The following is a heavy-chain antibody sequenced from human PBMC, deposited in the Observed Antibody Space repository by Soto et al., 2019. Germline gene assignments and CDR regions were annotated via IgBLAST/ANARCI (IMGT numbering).Heavy chain of an antibody. CDR1: GFTYSSYW. CDR3: ARVLYDWNDVLDY. V-gene: IGHV3-74*01. Sequence: GGSLRLSCAASGFTYSSYWMHWVRQATGKGLVWVSRINSDGSITNYADSVKGRFTISRDNAKNTLYLQMNSLRAEDTAFYFCARVLYDWNDVLDYWGQGTLVTVSS. CDR2: INSDGSIT. D-gene: IGHD1-20*01. J-gene: IGHJ4*02.